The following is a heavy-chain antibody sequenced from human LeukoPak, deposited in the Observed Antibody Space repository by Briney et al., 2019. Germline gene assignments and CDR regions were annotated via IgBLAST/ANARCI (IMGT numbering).Heavy chain of an antibody. D-gene: IGHD3-22*01. J-gene: IGHJ6*03. CDR3: TTGYYFYYMDV. Sequence: GGSLRLSCAASGFTFSNAWMSWLRQAPGKGLEWVGRIKSKTDGGTTDYAAPVKGRFTISRDDSKNTLYLQMNSLKTEDTAVYYCTTGYYFYYMDVWGKGTTVTVSS. CDR1: GFTFSNAW. CDR2: IKSKTDGGTT. V-gene: IGHV3-15*01.